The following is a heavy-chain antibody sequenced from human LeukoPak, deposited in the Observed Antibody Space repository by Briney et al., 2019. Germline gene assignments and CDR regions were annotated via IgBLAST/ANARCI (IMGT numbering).Heavy chain of an antibody. CDR2: ISSSDTTI. J-gene: IGHJ4*02. D-gene: IGHD1-1*01. CDR3: ARDAYNLFDY. CDR1: GFTFSSYE. Sequence: GGSLRLSCAAPGFTFSSYEMNWVRQAPGKGLEWVSYISSSDTTIYYADSVKGRFTISRDNAKNSLYLQMNSLRAEDTAVYYCARDAYNLFDYWGQGTLVTVSS. V-gene: IGHV3-48*03.